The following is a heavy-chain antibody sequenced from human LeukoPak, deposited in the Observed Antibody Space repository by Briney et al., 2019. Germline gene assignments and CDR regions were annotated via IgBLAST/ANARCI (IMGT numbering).Heavy chain of an antibody. CDR1: GGSISTYY. J-gene: IGHJ4*02. Sequence: SETLSPTCTVSGGSISTYYWSWIRQSPGKGLEWIGNIYYSGSTNYNPSLKSRVTISLDTSNNQFSLKLSSVTAADTAVYYCARANQLAWGYYFDYWGQGTLVTVSS. CDR2: IYYSGST. D-gene: IGHD6-13*01. CDR3: ARANQLAWGYYFDY. V-gene: IGHV4-59*01.